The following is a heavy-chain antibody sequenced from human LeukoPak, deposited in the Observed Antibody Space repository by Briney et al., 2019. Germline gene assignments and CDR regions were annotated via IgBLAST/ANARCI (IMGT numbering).Heavy chain of an antibody. CDR3: ARPVAGTWGFDP. Sequence: GASVKVSCRASGFIFTDYYIHWVRRAPGQGLEWMGWINPNSGDTNYAQNFQGRVTMTRDTSISTAYMELSRLRSDDTAVYYCARPVAGTWGFDPWGQGTLVTVSS. CDR2: INPNSGDT. CDR1: GFIFTDYY. J-gene: IGHJ5*02. D-gene: IGHD6-19*01. V-gene: IGHV1-2*02.